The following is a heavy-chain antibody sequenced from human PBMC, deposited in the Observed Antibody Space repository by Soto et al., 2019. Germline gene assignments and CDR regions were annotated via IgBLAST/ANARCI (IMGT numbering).Heavy chain of an antibody. CDR1: GDSISSRNYY. CDR3: AGVKWNDVFRFAP. Sequence: QMQLHESGPGLVRPSATLSLICTVSGDSISSRNYYWAWIRQPPGKGLEWIGHMYYSGTTYYNPCLSSRLTISVDTSSNEFSLTLPSVTAADTAIYDCAGVKWNDVFRFAPWGQGTLVTVSS. D-gene: IGHD1-1*01. J-gene: IGHJ5*02. CDR2: MYYSGTT. V-gene: IGHV4-39*02.